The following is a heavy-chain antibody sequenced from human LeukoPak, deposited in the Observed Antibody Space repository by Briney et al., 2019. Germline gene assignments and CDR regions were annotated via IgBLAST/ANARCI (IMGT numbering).Heavy chain of an antibody. J-gene: IGHJ3*02. Sequence: GGSLRLSCAASGINFITYALHWVRLAPGRGLEWVAVMSYDGSNKYYADSVKGRFSISRDNSKSTLYVQMNSLRAEDTAVYYCARAIYYDSSGSDAFDIWGQGTMVTVSS. CDR2: MSYDGSNK. CDR3: ARAIYYDSSGSDAFDI. V-gene: IGHV3-30-3*01. CDR1: GINFITYA. D-gene: IGHD3-22*01.